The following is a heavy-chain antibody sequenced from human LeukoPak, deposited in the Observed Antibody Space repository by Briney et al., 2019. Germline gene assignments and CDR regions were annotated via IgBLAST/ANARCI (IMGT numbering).Heavy chain of an antibody. CDR1: GYSFTSYW. J-gene: IGHJ4*02. CDR2: IYPGDSDT. CDR3: ASTNLLGYCSSTSCDFDY. D-gene: IGHD2-2*01. Sequence: GESLKISCKGCGYSFTSYWIGWVRQMPGKGLEWMGIIYPGDSDTRYSPSFQGQVTISADKFISTAYLQWSSLKASDTAVYYCASTNLLGYCSSTSCDFDYWGQGTLVTVSS. V-gene: IGHV5-51*01.